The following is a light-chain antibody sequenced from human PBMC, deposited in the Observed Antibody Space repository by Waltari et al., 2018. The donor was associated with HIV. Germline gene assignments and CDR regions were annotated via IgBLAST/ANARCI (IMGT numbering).Light chain of an antibody. CDR2: DDS. CDR1: IIGSYR. J-gene: IGLJ2*01. CDR3: QVWDSNSDDYV. Sequence: SYVLTQAPSVSVAPGQTARITCGGTIIGSYRVNWYQQKPGQAPVLVVYDDSDRPSGIPERIYGSNSGNTATLTINRVEAGDEADYSCQVWDSNSDDYVFGGGTKLTVL. V-gene: IGLV3-21*02.